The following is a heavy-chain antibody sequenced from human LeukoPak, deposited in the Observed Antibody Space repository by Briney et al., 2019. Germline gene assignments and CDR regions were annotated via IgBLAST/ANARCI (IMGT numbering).Heavy chain of an antibody. J-gene: IGHJ6*03. D-gene: IGHD3-3*01. CDR3: AKDRFGVVEEYYMDV. CDR1: GFTFSSFG. Sequence: GGSLRLSCAASGFTFSSFGMHWVRQAPGQGLEWVAFILYDGTNKYYADSVKGRFTISRDNSKNTLSLQMNSLRAEDTAVYYCAKDRFGVVEEYYMDVWGKGTTVTVSS. V-gene: IGHV3-30*02. CDR2: ILYDGTNK.